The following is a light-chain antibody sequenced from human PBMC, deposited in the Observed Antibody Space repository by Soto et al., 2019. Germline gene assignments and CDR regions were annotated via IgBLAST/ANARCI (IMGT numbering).Light chain of an antibody. Sequence: QSALTQPASVSGSPGQSITISCTGTSSDVGGYNYVSWYPQHPGKAPKLMIYEVSNRPSGVSNRFSGSKSGNTASLTISGLQAQNEADYLCSSYTSSSIDYVFGTGTKLTVL. CDR2: EVS. CDR1: SSDVGGYNY. V-gene: IGLV2-14*01. CDR3: SSYTSSSIDYV. J-gene: IGLJ1*01.